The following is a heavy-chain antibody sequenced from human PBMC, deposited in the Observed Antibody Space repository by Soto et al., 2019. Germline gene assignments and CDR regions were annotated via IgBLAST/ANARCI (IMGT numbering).Heavy chain of an antibody. Sequence: QVQLQESGPGLVKPSETLSLTCTVSGGSISSYYWCWIRQPPGRGLERIGYIYYSGSTNYNPSLKSRVTISVDTSKNQCSLKLSSVTAADTAVYYCARGRGYSYGREFNYWGQGTLVTVSS. D-gene: IGHD5-18*01. CDR3: ARGRGYSYGREFNY. J-gene: IGHJ4*02. CDR1: GGSISSYY. CDR2: IYYSGST. V-gene: IGHV4-59*01.